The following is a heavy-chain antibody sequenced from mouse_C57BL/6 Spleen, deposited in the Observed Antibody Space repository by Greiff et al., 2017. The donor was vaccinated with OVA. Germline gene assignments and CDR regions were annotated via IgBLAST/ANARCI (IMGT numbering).Heavy chain of an antibody. D-gene: IGHD4-1*01. J-gene: IGHJ1*03. V-gene: IGHV1-66*01. CDR2: IYPGSGNT. CDR3: ARTTWEGRYFDV. Sequence: QVQLQQSGPELVKPGASVKISCKASGYSFTSYYIHWVKQRPGQGLEWIGWIYPGSGNTKYNEKFKGKATLTADTSSSTAYMQRSSLTSEDSAVYYCARTTWEGRYFDVWGTGTTVTVSS. CDR1: GYSFTSYY.